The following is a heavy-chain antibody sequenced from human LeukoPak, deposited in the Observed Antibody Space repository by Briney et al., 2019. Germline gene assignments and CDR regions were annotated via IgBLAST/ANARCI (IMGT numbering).Heavy chain of an antibody. CDR3: ARAPTVLVGYCSSSSCQADY. V-gene: IGHV3-66*01. CDR2: IYNTGDT. Sequence: PGGSLRLSCAASGFTVNNNYMSWVRQAPGKGLEWVSFIYNTGDTYYADSVKGRFTISRDNAENSLYLQMNSLRVEDTAVYYCARAPTVLVGYCSSSSCQADYWGQGTLVTVSS. CDR1: GFTVNNNY. J-gene: IGHJ4*02. D-gene: IGHD2-2*01.